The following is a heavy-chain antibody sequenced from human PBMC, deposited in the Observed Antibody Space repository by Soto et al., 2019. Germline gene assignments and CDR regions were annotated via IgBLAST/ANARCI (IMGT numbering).Heavy chain of an antibody. Sequence: QVQLVQSGAEVKKPGASVKVSCKASGYTFISHGISWVRQAPGQGLEWMGWISGYNGNTDYAQKLQGRVTMTTDTSTTTAYMELRSVRSDDTAVYYCASGGGGGYCSGGSCYADYWGQGTLVTVSS. CDR1: GYTFISHG. J-gene: IGHJ4*02. V-gene: IGHV1-18*01. D-gene: IGHD2-15*01. CDR3: ASGGGGGYCSGGSCYADY. CDR2: ISGYNGNT.